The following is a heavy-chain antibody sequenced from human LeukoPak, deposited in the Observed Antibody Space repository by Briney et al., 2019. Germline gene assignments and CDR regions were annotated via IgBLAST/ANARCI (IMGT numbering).Heavy chain of an antibody. V-gene: IGHV4-39*07. D-gene: IGHD6-19*01. J-gene: IGHJ4*02. CDR2: IYYSGST. Sequence: SETLSLTCTVSGGSISSSSYYWGWIRQPPGKGLEWIGSIYYSGSTYYNPSLKSRVTISVDTSKNQFSLKLSSVTAADTAVYYCAREGGPGSSGCLDYWGQGTLVTVSS. CDR1: GGSISSSSYY. CDR3: AREGGPGSSGCLDY.